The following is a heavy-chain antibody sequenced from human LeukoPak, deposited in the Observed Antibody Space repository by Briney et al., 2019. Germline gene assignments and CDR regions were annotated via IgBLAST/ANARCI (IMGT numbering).Heavy chain of an antibody. V-gene: IGHV1-69*04. CDR3: ARDRGCSGGSCYSTGNYFDY. CDR2: IIPIFGIA. D-gene: IGHD2-15*01. J-gene: IGHJ4*02. CDR1: GGTFSSYA. Sequence: ASVKVSCKASGGTFSSYAISWVRQAPGQGLEWMGRIIPIFGIANYAQKFQGRVTITAYKSTSTAYMELSSLRSEDTAVYYCARDRGCSGGSCYSTGNYFDYWGQGTLVTVSS.